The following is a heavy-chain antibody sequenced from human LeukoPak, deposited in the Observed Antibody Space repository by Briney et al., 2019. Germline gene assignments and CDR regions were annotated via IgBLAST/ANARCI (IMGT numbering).Heavy chain of an antibody. CDR3: ARGYRISEIRFFEWLLDY. CDR1: GGSISGYF. CDR2: VHISETT. V-gene: IGHV4-4*07. D-gene: IGHD3-3*01. J-gene: IGHJ4*02. Sequence: SDTLSLTCTVSGGSISGYFWHWIRQPAGKGLEWIGRVHISETTIYNPSLKSRVTMSVDTSKNHFSLNLSSVTAADTAVYYCARGYRISEIRFFEWLLDYWGQGYLVTVSS.